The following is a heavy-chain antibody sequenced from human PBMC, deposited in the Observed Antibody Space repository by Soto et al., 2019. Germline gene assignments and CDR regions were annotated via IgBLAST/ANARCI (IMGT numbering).Heavy chain of an antibody. Sequence: SETLSLTCSIYSGSFSGYYWSWIRQPPGKGLEWIGEISQSGNTNYSPSLKSRVSISIDTSKKQFSLNLASVSAADTAVYYCARAPKVSGSSQTRPDFWGQGTLVT. J-gene: IGHJ4*02. CDR3: ARAPKVSGSSQTRPDF. V-gene: IGHV4-34*01. CDR2: ISQSGNT. D-gene: IGHD6-6*01. CDR1: SGSFSGYY.